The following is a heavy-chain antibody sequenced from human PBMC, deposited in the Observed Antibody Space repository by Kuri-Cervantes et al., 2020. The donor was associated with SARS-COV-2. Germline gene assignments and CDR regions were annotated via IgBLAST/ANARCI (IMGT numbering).Heavy chain of an antibody. V-gene: IGHV1-24*01. CDR1: GYTLTELS. CDR2: FDPEDGET. CDR3: ARDRSLGYQLRAYYFDY. Sequence: ASVKVSCKVSGYTLTELSMHWVRQAPGKGLEWMGGFDPEDGETIYAQKFQGRVTMTEDTSTDTAYMELSSLRAEDTAVYYCARDRSLGYQLRAYYFDYWGQGTLVTVSS. D-gene: IGHD2-2*01. J-gene: IGHJ4*02.